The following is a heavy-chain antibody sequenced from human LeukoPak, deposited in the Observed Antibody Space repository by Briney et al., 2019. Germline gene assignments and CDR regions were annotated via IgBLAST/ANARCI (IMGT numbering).Heavy chain of an antibody. J-gene: IGHJ4*02. CDR1: GFTFSSYG. CDR2: IWYDGSNK. CDR3: AKSKWIQLWFNFDY. Sequence: PGGSLRLSCAASGFTFSSYGMHWVRQAPGKGLEWVAVIWYDGSNKYYADSVKGRFTISRDNSKNTLYLQMNSLRAEDTAVYYCAKSKWIQLWFNFDYWGQGTLVTVSS. V-gene: IGHV3-33*06. D-gene: IGHD5-18*01.